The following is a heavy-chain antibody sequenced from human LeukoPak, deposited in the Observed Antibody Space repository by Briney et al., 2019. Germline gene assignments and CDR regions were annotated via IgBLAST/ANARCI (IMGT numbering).Heavy chain of an antibody. CDR1: GYTFTSYG. D-gene: IGHD3-22*01. CDR2: ISAYNGNT. V-gene: IGHV1-18*01. J-gene: IGHJ4*02. Sequence: GASVKVSCKASGYTFTSYGISWVRKAPGQALEWMGWISAYNGNTNYAQKLQGRVTMTTDTSTSTAYMELRSLRSDDTAVYYCARDLSETYYYDSSTDYWGQGTLVTVSS. CDR3: ARDLSETYYYDSSTDY.